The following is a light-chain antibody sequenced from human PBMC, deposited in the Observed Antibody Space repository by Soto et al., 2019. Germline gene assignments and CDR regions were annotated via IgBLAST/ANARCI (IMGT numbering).Light chain of an antibody. J-gene: IGLJ1*01. V-gene: IGLV2-14*01. Sequence: QSALTQPASVSGSPGQSVTISRTGNSSDVGGYNYVSWYQQHPGKAPKLMIYDVSNRPSGVSNRFSGSKSGNTASLTISGLQAEDEADYYCSSYTSSSTRVFGTGTKVTVL. CDR2: DVS. CDR1: SSDVGGYNY. CDR3: SSYTSSSTRV.